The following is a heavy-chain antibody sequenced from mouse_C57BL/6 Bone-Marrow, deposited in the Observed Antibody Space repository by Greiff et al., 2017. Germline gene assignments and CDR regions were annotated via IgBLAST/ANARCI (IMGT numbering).Heavy chain of an antibody. D-gene: IGHD1-1*01. J-gene: IGHJ2*01. CDR2: ISGGGGNT. Sequence: EVMLVESGGGLVKPGGSLKLSCAASGFTFSSYTMSWVRQTPEKRLEWVATISGGGGNTYYPDSVTGRFTISRDNAKNTLYLQMSSLRSEDTALYYCASTVVATDYWGQGTTLTVSS. CDR1: GFTFSSYT. CDR3: ASTVVATDY. V-gene: IGHV5-9*01.